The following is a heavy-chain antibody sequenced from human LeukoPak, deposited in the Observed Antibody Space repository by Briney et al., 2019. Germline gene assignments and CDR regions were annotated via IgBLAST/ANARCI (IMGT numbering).Heavy chain of an antibody. D-gene: IGHD3-10*01. CDR3: ARVGDHYHWNLDL. CDR1: GFTISTKY. J-gene: IGHJ2*01. CDR2: IYSGGTT. Sequence: PGGSLRPSCAASGFTISTKYMNWVRQAPGKGLEWVSIIYSGGTTYYADSVKGRFTISRDTSKNTVSLQMNSLRAEDTAVYFCARVGDHYHWNLDLWGRGTLVTVSS. V-gene: IGHV3-53*01.